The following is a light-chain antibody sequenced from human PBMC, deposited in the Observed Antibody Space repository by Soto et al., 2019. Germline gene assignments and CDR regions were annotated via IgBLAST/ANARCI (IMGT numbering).Light chain of an antibody. CDR3: SSYAGSNNLL. CDR2: EVS. V-gene: IGLV2-8*01. Sequence: QSVLTQPPSASGSPGQSVTISCTGTSSDVGGYNYVSWYQQHPGKAPKLMIYEVSKRPSGVPDRFSGSKSGNTASLTVSGLQVDDEADYYCSSYAGSNNLLFGGGTKLTVL. CDR1: SSDVGGYNY. J-gene: IGLJ3*02.